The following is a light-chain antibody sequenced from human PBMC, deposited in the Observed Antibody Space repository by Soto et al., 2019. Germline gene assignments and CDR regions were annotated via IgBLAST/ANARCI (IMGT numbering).Light chain of an antibody. V-gene: IGKV1-5*03. CDR1: QSISSW. CDR2: KAS. Sequence: DIQMTQSPSTLSASVGDRVTITCRASQSISSWLAWYQQKPGKAPKLLIYKASSLESGVPSRFSGSGSGTEFPLTISSLQPDDFANYYCQQYNSYPLTFGGGTKV. CDR3: QQYNSYPLT. J-gene: IGKJ4*01.